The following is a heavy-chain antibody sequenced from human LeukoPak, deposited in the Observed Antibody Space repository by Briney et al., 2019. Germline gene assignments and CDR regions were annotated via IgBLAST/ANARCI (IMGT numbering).Heavy chain of an antibody. J-gene: IGHJ4*02. V-gene: IGHV3-23*01. CDR2: ISGSGGST. CDR1: GFTFSNYA. Sequence: GGSLRLSCTASGFTFSNYAMSWVRQAPGKGLEWVSAISGSGGSTYYADSVKGRFTISRDNSKNTLYLQMNSLRAEDTAVYYCAKDPLITMIVVVLTPFDYWGQGTLVTVSS. D-gene: IGHD3-22*01. CDR3: AKDPLITMIVVVLTPFDY.